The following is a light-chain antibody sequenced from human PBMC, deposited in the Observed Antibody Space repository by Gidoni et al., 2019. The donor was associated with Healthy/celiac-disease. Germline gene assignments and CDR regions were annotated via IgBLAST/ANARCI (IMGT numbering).Light chain of an antibody. J-gene: IGKJ1*01. CDR3: QQYGSSPQT. V-gene: IGKV3-20*01. Sequence: QSPGTLSLSPGERATLSCRASQSVSSSYLAWYQQKPGQAPRLLIYGASSRATGIPDRFSGSGSGTDFTLTISRLEPEDFAVYYCQQYGSSPQTFXQXTKVEIK. CDR2: GAS. CDR1: QSVSSSY.